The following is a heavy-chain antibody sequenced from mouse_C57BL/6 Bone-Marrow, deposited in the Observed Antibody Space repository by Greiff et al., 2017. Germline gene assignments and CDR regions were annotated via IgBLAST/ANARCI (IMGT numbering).Heavy chain of an antibody. J-gene: IGHJ4*01. V-gene: IGHV1-42*01. D-gene: IGHD1-1*01. CDR2: INPSTGGT. CDR1: GYSFTSYY. Sequence: EVKMVESGPELVKPGASVKISCKASGYSFTSYYMNWVKQSPEKSLEWIGEINPSTGGTTYNQKFKAKATLTVDKSSSTAYMQLKSLTSEDSAVYYCAILLRYYYAMDYWGQGTSVTVSS. CDR3: AILLRYYYAMDY.